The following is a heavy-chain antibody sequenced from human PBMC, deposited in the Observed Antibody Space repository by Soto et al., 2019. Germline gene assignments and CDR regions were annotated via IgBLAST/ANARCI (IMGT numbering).Heavy chain of an antibody. Sequence: QVQLVESGGGLVRPGGSLRLSCAASGFTFSEYYMSWIRQAPGKGLEWISHISGDGTTINYAGSMKGRFTISRDNTKHSVYLGMANVTGDDTAVCYCGRDEGWGWLDPWGQGSLVTVSS. CDR3: GRDEGWGWLDP. D-gene: IGHD3-16*01. CDR2: ISGDGTTI. V-gene: IGHV3-11*01. J-gene: IGHJ5*02. CDR1: GFTFSEYY.